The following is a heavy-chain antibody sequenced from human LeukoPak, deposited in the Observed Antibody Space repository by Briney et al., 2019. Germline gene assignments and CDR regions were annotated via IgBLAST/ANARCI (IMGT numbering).Heavy chain of an antibody. CDR3: ARGSWGSDYGGNGFDY. J-gene: IGHJ4*02. V-gene: IGHV3-74*01. CDR1: GFTFSSYW. Sequence: PGGSLRLSCAASGFTFSSYWMHWVRQAPGKGLVWVSRINSVGSSTNYADSVKGRFTISRDNAKNTLYLQMSSLRAEDTAVYYCARGSWGSDYGGNGFDYWGQGTLVTVSS. D-gene: IGHD4-23*01. CDR2: INSVGSST.